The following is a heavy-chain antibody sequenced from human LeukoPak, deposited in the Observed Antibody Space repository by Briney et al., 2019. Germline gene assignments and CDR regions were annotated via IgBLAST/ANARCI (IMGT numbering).Heavy chain of an antibody. CDR3: ARDGTGTTFPY. V-gene: IGHV1-69*13. J-gene: IGHJ4*02. CDR1: GYTFTGYY. Sequence: GASVKVSCKASGYTFTGYYMHWVRQATGQGLEWMGGIIPIFGTANYAQKFQGRVTITADESTSTAYMELSSLRSEDTAVYYCARDGTGTTFPYWGQGTLVTVSS. D-gene: IGHD1-1*01. CDR2: IIPIFGTA.